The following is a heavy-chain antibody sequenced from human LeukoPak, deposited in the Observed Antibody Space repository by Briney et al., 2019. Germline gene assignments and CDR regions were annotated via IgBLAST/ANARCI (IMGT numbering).Heavy chain of an antibody. V-gene: IGHV3-30-3*01. D-gene: IGHD3-22*01. J-gene: IGHJ4*02. CDR3: ARDPYYYDSSGYFDY. CDR2: ISYDGSNK. Sequence: GGSLRLSCAASGFTFSSYAMHWVRQAPGKGLEWVAVISYDGSNKYYADSVKGRFTISRDNSKNTLYLQMNSLRAEDTAVYYCARDPYYYDSSGYFDYWGQGTLVAVSS. CDR1: GFTFSSYA.